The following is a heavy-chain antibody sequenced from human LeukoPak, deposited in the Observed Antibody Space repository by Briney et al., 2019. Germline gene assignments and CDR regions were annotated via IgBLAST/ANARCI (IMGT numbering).Heavy chain of an antibody. CDR2: IGGSGGST. CDR3: AKVQYVYYGSGSYGMDV. CDR1: GFTFSSYA. D-gene: IGHD3-10*01. J-gene: IGHJ6*02. V-gene: IGHV3-23*01. Sequence: GGSLRLSCAASGFTFSSYAMSWVRQAPGKGLECVSAIGGSGGSTYYADSVKGRFTISRDNSKNTLYLQMNSLRAEDTAVYYCAKVQYVYYGSGSYGMDVWGQGTTVTVSS.